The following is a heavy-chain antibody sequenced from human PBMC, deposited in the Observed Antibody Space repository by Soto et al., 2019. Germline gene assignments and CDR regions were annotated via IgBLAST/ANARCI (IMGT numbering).Heavy chain of an antibody. V-gene: IGHV4-59*01. CDR2: IHYSGTT. CDR3: AAGEASSRNLAPYYLDF. Sequence: LALTCTVSGGSMRNYFWTWIRQPPGKGLEWIGYIHYSGTTSFFPSYNPSLRSRVTISEDTSKNQFSLKLLSVTTADTAVYFCAAGEASSRNLAPYYLDFWGQGTLVTVSS. CDR1: GGSMRNYF. J-gene: IGHJ4*02. D-gene: IGHD6-13*01.